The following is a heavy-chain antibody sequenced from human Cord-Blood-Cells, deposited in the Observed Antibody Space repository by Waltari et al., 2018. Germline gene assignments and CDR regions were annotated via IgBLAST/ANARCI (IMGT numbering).Heavy chain of an antibody. CDR1: GGTVSSYA. Sequence: QVQLVQSGAEGKKPGSSVKVSCKASGGTVSSYAISWVRQAPGQGPEWMGGIIPIFGTANYAQKFQGRVTITADESTSTAYMELSSLRSEDTAVYYCARENRSPTYWYFDLWGRGTLVTVSS. CDR2: IIPIFGTA. CDR3: ARENRSPTYWYFDL. J-gene: IGHJ2*01. V-gene: IGHV1-69*01.